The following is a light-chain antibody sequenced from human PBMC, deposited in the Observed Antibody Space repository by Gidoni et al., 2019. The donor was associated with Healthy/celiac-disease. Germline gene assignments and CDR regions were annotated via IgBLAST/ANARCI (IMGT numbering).Light chain of an antibody. CDR1: QSVLYSSNNKNY. V-gene: IGKV4-1*01. CDR2: WAS. CDR3: QQYYSTPPT. Sequence: DIVRTQAPDSLAVSLGERATINCKSSQSVLYSSNNKNYLAWYQQKPGQPPKLLIYWASTRESGVPARFSGSGSGPDFTLTISSLQAEAVAVYYCQQYYSTPPTFGQGTKLEIK. J-gene: IGKJ2*01.